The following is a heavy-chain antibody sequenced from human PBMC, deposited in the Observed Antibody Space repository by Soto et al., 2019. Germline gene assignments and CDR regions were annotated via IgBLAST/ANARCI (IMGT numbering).Heavy chain of an antibody. CDR2: IIPIFGTA. CDR1: GGTFSSYA. CDR3: ARRAYCGGDCYNWFDP. Sequence: SVKVSCKASGGTFSSYAISWVRQAPGQGLEWMGGIIPIFGTANYAQKFQGRVTITAGESTSTAYMELSSLRSEDTAVYYCARRAYCGGDCYNWFDPWGQGTLVTVSS. J-gene: IGHJ5*02. D-gene: IGHD2-21*02. V-gene: IGHV1-69*13.